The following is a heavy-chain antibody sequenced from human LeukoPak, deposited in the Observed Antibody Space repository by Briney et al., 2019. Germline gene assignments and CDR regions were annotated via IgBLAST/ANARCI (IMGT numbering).Heavy chain of an antibody. J-gene: IGHJ6*02. CDR1: GFAFADYA. CDR2: IHADGDRT. D-gene: IGHD2/OR15-2a*01. V-gene: IGHV3-43*02. Sequence: GGSLRLSCAASGFAFADYAMHWVRQIPGKGLECVAHIHADGDRTFCADSVKGRFTVSRDNGKNSLFLQMDSLTSDDTALYYCSTWAFYHGLDVWGQGATVIVSS. CDR3: STWAFYHGLDV.